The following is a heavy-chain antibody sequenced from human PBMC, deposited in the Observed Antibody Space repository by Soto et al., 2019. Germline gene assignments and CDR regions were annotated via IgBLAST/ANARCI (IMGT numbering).Heavy chain of an antibody. CDR1: GYTFTSYG. CDR3: ARAGTGGNFDY. V-gene: IGHV1-18*01. J-gene: IGHJ4*02. Sequence: ASVKVSCKASGYTFTSYGISWVRQAPGQGLEWMGWISAYNGNTNYAQKLQGRFTMTTNTSTSTAYMELRSLKSDDTSLYYGARAGTGGNFDYWGQGTLVTVSS. D-gene: IGHD7-27*01. CDR2: ISAYNGNT.